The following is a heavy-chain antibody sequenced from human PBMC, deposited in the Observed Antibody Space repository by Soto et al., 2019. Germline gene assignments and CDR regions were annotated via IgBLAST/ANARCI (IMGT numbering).Heavy chain of an antibody. CDR1: GGSFSDYY. CDR2: INNSGSS. CDR3: VRGLPGGFDP. J-gene: IGHJ5*02. D-gene: IGHD3-10*01. Sequence: SETLSLTCAVYGGSFSDYYWSWIRQPPGKGLEWIGEINNSGSSNYIPSLKSRVTISVDTSKNQFSLTMNSVTAADTAVYYCVRGLPGGFDPWGQGTLVTVSS. V-gene: IGHV4-34*01.